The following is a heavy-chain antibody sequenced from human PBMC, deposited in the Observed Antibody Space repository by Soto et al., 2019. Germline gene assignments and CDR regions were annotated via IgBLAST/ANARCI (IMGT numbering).Heavy chain of an antibody. Sequence: QVQLVQSGAEVKKPGSSVKVSCKASGGTFSSYAISWVRQAPGQGLEWMGGIIPIFGTANYAQKVQGRVKITADESTSTAYMGLSSLRSQDTAVYYFALTFGAVLALDYWGQGTLVTVSS. CDR1: GGTFSSYA. V-gene: IGHV1-69*12. CDR2: IIPIFGTA. CDR3: ALTFGAVLALDY. D-gene: IGHD3-16*01. J-gene: IGHJ4*02.